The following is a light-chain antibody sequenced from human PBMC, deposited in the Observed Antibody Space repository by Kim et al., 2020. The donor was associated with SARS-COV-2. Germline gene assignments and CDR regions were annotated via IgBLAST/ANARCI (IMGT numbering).Light chain of an antibody. CDR2: ADN. J-gene: IGLJ3*02. Sequence: NTVSMPCARSRGSIASSDVKWYERRPGSAPTTVIYADNHSPSGVPARFSGSIDSSSNSASLTISGLKTEHEADYYCQSYDSSNQGVFGGGTQLTVL. CDR1: RGSIASSD. V-gene: IGLV6-57*03. CDR3: QSYDSSNQGV.